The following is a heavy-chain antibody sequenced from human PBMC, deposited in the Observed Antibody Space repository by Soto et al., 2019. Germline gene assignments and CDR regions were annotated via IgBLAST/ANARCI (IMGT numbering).Heavy chain of an antibody. D-gene: IGHD2-2*01. J-gene: IGHJ6*02. CDR1: GGSISSYY. CDR3: AREFYLGVVPAATWYYGMDV. V-gene: IGHV4-4*07. Sequence: SETLSLAYTVAGGSISSYYRIGIRQPAGKGLEWIGRIYTSGSTNYNTSLKSRVTMSVDTSKNQFSLKLSSVTAADTAVYYCAREFYLGVVPAATWYYGMDVWGQGTTVTVSS. CDR2: IYTSGST.